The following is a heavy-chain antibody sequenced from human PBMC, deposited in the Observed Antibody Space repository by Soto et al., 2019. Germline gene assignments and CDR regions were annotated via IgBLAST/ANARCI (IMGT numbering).Heavy chain of an antibody. CDR2: INHSGST. D-gene: IGHD3-10*01. V-gene: IGHV4-34*01. Sequence: ASETLFLTCAVYGGSFSGYYWSWIRQPPGKGLEWIGEINHSGSTNYNPSLKSRVTISVDTSKNQFSLKLSSVTAADTAVYYCARTMVRGVIMLYYYGMDVWGQGTTVTVSS. CDR1: GGSFSGYY. CDR3: ARTMVRGVIMLYYYGMDV. J-gene: IGHJ6*02.